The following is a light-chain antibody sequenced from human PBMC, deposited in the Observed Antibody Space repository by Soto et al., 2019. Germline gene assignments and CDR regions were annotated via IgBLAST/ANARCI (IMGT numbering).Light chain of an antibody. CDR1: QTINNN. CDR3: QQPNNWPQT. Sequence: VMTQAPATLSVSPGERVTLSCRASQTINNNVAWYQLKDGQVPRLLIYGASTRATDIPARFSGSGSGTEFTLTITSLQSEDFAEYHCQQPNNWPQTLGQGTKV. CDR2: GAS. V-gene: IGKV3-15*01. J-gene: IGKJ1*01.